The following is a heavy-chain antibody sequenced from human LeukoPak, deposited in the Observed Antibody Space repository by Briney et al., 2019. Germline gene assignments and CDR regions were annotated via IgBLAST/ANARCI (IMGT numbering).Heavy chain of an antibody. D-gene: IGHD3-22*01. CDR1: GFTVSSNY. V-gene: IGHV3-53*04. J-gene: IGHJ4*02. Sequence: GGSLRLSCAASGFTVSSNYMSWVRQAPGKGLEWVSVIYSGGSTYYADSVKGQFTISRHNSKNTLYLQMNSLRAEDTAVYYCARGHYYDSSGYYGYWGQGTLVTVSS. CDR2: IYSGGST. CDR3: ARGHYYDSSGYYGY.